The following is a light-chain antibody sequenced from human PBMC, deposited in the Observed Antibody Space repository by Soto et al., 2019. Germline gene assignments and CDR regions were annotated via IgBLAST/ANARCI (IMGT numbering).Light chain of an antibody. Sequence: QLVLTQPASVSGFPGQSITISCTGTSSDVGAYNYVSWYQQHPGKAPKLMIYEVTNRPSGVSNRFSGSKSDNTASLTISGLQAEDEADYYCSSYRSSYTWVFGGGTKLTVL. CDR3: SSYRSSYTWV. CDR2: EVT. J-gene: IGLJ3*02. V-gene: IGLV2-14*01. CDR1: SSDVGAYNY.